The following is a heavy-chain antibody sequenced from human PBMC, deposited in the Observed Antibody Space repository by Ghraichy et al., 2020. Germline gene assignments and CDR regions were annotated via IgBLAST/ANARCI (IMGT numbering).Heavy chain of an antibody. D-gene: IGHD2-2*01. CDR1: GYTFTSYG. Sequence: ASVKVSCKASGYTFTSYGISWVRQAPGQGLEWMGWISAYNGNTNYAQKLQGRVTMTTDTSTSTAYMELRSLRSDDTAVYYCARQGYCSSTSCYANIYYYYYDMDVWGQGTTVTVSS. J-gene: IGHJ6*02. CDR2: ISAYNGNT. V-gene: IGHV1-18*01. CDR3: ARQGYCSSTSCYANIYYYYYDMDV.